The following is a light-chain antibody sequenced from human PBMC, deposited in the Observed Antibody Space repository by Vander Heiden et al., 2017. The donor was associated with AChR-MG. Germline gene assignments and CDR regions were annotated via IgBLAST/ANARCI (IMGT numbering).Light chain of an antibody. J-gene: IGKJ2*01. CDR2: DAS. V-gene: IGKV1-33*01. Sequence: DIQMTQSPSSLSASVGDRVTITCQASQDISNYLNWYQQKPGKAPKLLIYDASNLETGVPSRFSGSGSGTDFTFTISSLQPEDIATDYCQQYDNLPLRYTFGQGTKLEIK. CDR1: QDISNY. CDR3: QQYDNLPLRYT.